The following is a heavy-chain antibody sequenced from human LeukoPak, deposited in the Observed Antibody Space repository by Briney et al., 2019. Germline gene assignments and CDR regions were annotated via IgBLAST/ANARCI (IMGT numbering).Heavy chain of an antibody. CDR1: GGSISSSSYY. V-gene: IGHV4-39*01. CDR3: ARSKDYYDSSGFGAFDI. Sequence: PSETLSLTCTVSGGSISSSSYYWGWIRRPPGKGLEWIGSIYYSGSTYYNPSLKSRVTISVDTSKNQFSLKLSSVTAADTAVYYCARSKDYYDSSGFGAFDIWGQGTMVTVSS. D-gene: IGHD3-22*01. J-gene: IGHJ3*02. CDR2: IYYSGST.